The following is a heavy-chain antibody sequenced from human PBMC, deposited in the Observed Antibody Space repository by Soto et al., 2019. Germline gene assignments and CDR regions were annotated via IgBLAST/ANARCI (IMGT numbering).Heavy chain of an antibody. V-gene: IGHV3-53*01. CDR2: IYSGGYT. CDR1: GFTVSNNY. CDR3: AGQRGGGGY. D-gene: IGHD6-25*01. Sequence: EVQLVESGGGLIQPGGSLRLSCAVSGFTVSNNYMSWVRQAPGKGLEGVSVIYSGGYTAYGDSVKGRFTISRDNSKNTLSLQRNSLRPQGPGVYYWAGQRGGGGYWGQGTLVTVSS. J-gene: IGHJ4*02.